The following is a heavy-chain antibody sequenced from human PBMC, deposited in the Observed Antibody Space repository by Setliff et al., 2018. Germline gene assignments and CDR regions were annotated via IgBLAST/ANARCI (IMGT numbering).Heavy chain of an antibody. V-gene: IGHV3-15*01. J-gene: IGHJ6*03. D-gene: IGHD1-1*01. CDR1: GFTLTNAW. Sequence: GSLRLSCTASGFTLTNAWINWVRQATGKGLEWGGRIKSNTEGGTTDYAAPVKGRFIISRDYSKNTLYLQMNNLKTEDTATYYCTCAKLERRTGHHYHMDVWGKGTTVTVSS. CDR3: TCAKLERRTGHHYHMDV. CDR2: IKSNTEGGTT.